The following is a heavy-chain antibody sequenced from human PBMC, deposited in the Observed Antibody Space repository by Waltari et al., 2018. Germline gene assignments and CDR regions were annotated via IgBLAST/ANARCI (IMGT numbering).Heavy chain of an antibody. J-gene: IGHJ6*03. D-gene: IGHD5-12*01. CDR2: INPRGGDT. CDR1: GYTLTSYF. V-gene: IGHV1-46*03. CDR3: AIGIVGTTYYYYMDV. Sequence: QVQLVQSGAEVRNPGASVKISCKASGYTLTSYFIHWVRQAPGQGLEWMGMINPRGGDTPYAQRFQGRVTMTRDTSTSTVYMDLSSLRSEDTAIYYCAIGIVGTTYYYYMDVWGKGTTVTVSS.